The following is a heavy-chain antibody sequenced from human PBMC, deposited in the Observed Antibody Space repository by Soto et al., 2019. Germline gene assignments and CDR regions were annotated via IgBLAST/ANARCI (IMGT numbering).Heavy chain of an antibody. CDR3: VSQRTTVPTQAYFDY. CDR2: IFYTGST. Sequence: SETLSLTCTVSGGSISGSSYYWGWIRQPPGKGLEWIGSIFYTGSTYYNPSLKSRVTISVDTSKNQFSLSLNSVTASDTAVYFCVSQRTTVPTQAYFDYWRPGALVTVYS. J-gene: IGHJ4*02. D-gene: IGHD4-17*01. V-gene: IGHV4-39*01. CDR1: GGSISGSSYY.